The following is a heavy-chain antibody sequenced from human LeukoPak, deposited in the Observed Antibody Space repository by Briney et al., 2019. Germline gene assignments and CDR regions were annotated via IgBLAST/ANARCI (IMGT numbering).Heavy chain of an antibody. CDR2: IYHSGST. J-gene: IGHJ5*02. V-gene: IGHV4-61*02. D-gene: IGHD5-18*01. Sequence: SQTLSLTCTVSGGSISSGSYYWSWIRQPAGKGLEWIGSIYHSGSTYYNPSLKSRVTISVDTSKNQFSLKLSSVTAADTAVYYCARSRGNVDTAIRWFDPWGQGTLVTVSS. CDR1: GGSISSGSYY. CDR3: ARSRGNVDTAIRWFDP.